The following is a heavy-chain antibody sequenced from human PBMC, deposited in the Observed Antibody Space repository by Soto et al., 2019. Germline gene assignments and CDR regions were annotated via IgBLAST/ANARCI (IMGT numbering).Heavy chain of an antibody. V-gene: IGHV1-18*01. CDR2: ISAYNGNT. J-gene: IGHJ4*02. CDR3: ARVYTGYYDSSGYTTEYXDY. CDR1: GYTFTSYG. D-gene: IGHD3-22*01. Sequence: SVKVSCKASGYTFTSYGISWVRQAPGQGLEWMGWISAYNGNTNYAQKLQGRVTMTTDTSTSTAYMELRSLRSDDTAVYYCARVYTGYYDSSGYTTEYXDYWGQGTLVTVSS.